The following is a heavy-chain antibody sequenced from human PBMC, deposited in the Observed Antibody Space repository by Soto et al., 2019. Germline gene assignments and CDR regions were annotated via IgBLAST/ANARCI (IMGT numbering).Heavy chain of an antibody. V-gene: IGHV1-2*06. CDR3: VRWAYGSNSLEF. CDR2: ITPNSGDT. CDR1: GYIFTGYF. D-gene: IGHD4-17*01. Sequence: ASVKVSCKTSGYIFTGYFIHWVRQTPGQGLQWLGRITPNSGDTKYGQTFQGRVTLTRDTSASTAYMELSGLRADDTALYYCVRWAYGSNSLEFWGQGTVVTVSS. J-gene: IGHJ4*03.